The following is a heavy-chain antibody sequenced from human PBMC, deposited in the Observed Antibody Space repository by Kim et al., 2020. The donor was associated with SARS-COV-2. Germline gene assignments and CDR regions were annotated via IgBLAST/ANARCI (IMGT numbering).Heavy chain of an antibody. J-gene: IGHJ6*03. CDR3: AREKLYYDFWSGYPEGYYMDV. Sequence: GGSLRLSCAASGFTFSSYWMSWVRQAPGKGLEWVANIKQDGSEKYYVDSVKGRFTISRDNAKNSLYLQMNSLRAEDTAVYYCAREKLYYDFWSGYPEGYYMDVWGKGTTVTVSS. CDR1: GFTFSSYW. CDR2: IKQDGSEK. D-gene: IGHD3-3*01. V-gene: IGHV3-7*01.